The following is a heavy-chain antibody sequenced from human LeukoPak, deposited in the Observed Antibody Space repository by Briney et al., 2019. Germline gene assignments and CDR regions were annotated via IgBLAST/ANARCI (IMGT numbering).Heavy chain of an antibody. V-gene: IGHV4-59*01. Sequence: SETLSLTCTASGVSITGYFWSWIRQPPGKGLEWIGYIYYTGSTNCNPSLKSRVTISVDTSKNQFSLNLTSVTAADTAVYYCARGRYGFDSWGQGTLVTVSS. CDR3: ARGRYGFDS. CDR1: GVSITGYF. J-gene: IGHJ4*02. CDR2: IYYTGST. D-gene: IGHD1-26*01.